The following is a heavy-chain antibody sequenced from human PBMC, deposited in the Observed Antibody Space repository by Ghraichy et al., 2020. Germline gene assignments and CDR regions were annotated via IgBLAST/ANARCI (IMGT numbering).Heavy chain of an antibody. Sequence: SETLSLTCSVSGGPITSNSYFWGWIRQPPGKGLEWIGSLYYSGSTYCNPSLKSRVTIIVDKSKNQFSLKLSSVTAADTAVYYCAAPHYYDSSGYSYKAVFDIWGQGTMVTVSS. D-gene: IGHD3-22*01. CDR2: LYYSGST. CDR1: GGPITSNSYF. V-gene: IGHV4-39*01. CDR3: AAPHYYDSSGYSYKAVFDI. J-gene: IGHJ3*02.